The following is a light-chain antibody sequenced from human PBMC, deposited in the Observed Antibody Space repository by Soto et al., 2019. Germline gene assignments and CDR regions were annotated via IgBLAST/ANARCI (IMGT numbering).Light chain of an antibody. Sequence: DVVMTQSPLSLPVTRGQPASISWRSSQSLVYSDGNTYLNWFHQRPGQSPRRLIYKVSNRDSGVPDRFSGSGSGTDFTLKISRVEAEDVGVYYCMQGTYWPRLTFGGGTKVEIK. CDR1: QSLVYSDGNTY. CDR3: MQGTYWPRLT. J-gene: IGKJ4*01. V-gene: IGKV2-30*01. CDR2: KVS.